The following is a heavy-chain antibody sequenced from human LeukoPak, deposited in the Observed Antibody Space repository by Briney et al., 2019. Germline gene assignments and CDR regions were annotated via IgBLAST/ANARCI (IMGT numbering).Heavy chain of an antibody. CDR1: GFTFTSYW. J-gene: IGHJ1*01. D-gene: IGHD6-19*01. V-gene: IGHV3-7*01. Sequence: GGSLRLSCAASGFTFTSYWMSWVRQAPGKGLEWVANIKQDGSEKYYVDSVKGRFTISRDNAKNSLYLQMNSLRAEDTAVYYCARFGSGWSLLLWGQGTLVTVSS. CDR3: ARFGSGWSLLL. CDR2: IKQDGSEK.